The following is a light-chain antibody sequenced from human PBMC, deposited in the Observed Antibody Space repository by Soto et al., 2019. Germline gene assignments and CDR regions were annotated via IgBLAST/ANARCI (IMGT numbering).Light chain of an antibody. Sequence: QSALTQPASVSGSPGQSIAISGTGTRSDVGAYNYVSWYQQHPGKAPKLMISEVTNRPSGVSDRFSGSKSGNTASLTISGLQAEDEADYYCSSFTSRFTFVFGTGTKLTVL. CDR2: EVT. CDR3: SSFTSRFTFV. CDR1: RSDVGAYNY. V-gene: IGLV2-14*01. J-gene: IGLJ1*01.